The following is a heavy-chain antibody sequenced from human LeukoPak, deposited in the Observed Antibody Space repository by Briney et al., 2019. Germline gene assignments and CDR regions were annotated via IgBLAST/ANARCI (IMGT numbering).Heavy chain of an antibody. D-gene: IGHD3/OR15-3a*01. CDR3: ARVDLQNAFDI. V-gene: IGHV4-39*07. CDR1: GGSISATGYF. CDR2: IYYSGIT. Sequence: SETLSLTCTVSGGSISATGYFWGWIHQPPGKGLEWIGSIYYSGITHYNPSLKSRVTISVDTSKNQFSLKLSSVTAADTAVYYCARVDLQNAFDIWGQGTVVTVSS. J-gene: IGHJ3*02.